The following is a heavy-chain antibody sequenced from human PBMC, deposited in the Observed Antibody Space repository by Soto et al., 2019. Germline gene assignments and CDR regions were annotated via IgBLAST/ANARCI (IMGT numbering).Heavy chain of an antibody. D-gene: IGHD5-18*01. CDR2: IDPNSGAT. Sequence: QVYLVQSGAEVRRPGASVKVSCTAFGYILTGYSLHWVRQAPGPGLEWMGWIDPNSGATNSAERFHGRVSMTRDTSISAAYLELSSLRSDDTAVYYCARGYGSSPNMELRFGMDVWGQGTTISVSS. CDR3: ARGYGSSPNMELRFGMDV. CDR1: GYILTGYS. V-gene: IGHV1-2*02. J-gene: IGHJ6*02.